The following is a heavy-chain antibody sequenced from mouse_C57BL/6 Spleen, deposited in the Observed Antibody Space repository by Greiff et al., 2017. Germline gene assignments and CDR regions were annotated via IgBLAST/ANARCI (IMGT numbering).Heavy chain of an antibody. J-gene: IGHJ1*03. D-gene: IGHD1-1*01. CDR1: GYTFTDYN. Sequence: SGPELVKPGASVKIPCKASGYTFTDYNMDWVKQSHGKSLEWIGDINPNNGGTIYNQKFKGKATLTVDKSSSTAYMELRSLTSEDTAVYYCARSRGSSYARYFDVWGTGTTVTVSS. CDR3: ARSRGSSYARYFDV. V-gene: IGHV1-18*01. CDR2: INPNNGGT.